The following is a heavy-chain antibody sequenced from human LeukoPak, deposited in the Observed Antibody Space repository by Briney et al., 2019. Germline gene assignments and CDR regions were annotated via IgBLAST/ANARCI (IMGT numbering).Heavy chain of an antibody. Sequence: ASVKVSCKASGYTFTGYYMHWVRQAPGQGLEWMGIINPSGGSTSYAQKFQSRVTMTRDTSTSTVYMELSSLRSEDTAVYYCARGDCSSTSCYNFQHWGQGTLVTVSS. CDR1: GYTFTGYY. CDR2: INPSGGST. V-gene: IGHV1-46*01. CDR3: ARGDCSSTSCYNFQH. J-gene: IGHJ1*01. D-gene: IGHD2-2*02.